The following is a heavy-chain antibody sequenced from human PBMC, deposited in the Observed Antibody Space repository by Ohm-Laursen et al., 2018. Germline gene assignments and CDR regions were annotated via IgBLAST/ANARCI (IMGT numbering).Heavy chain of an antibody. V-gene: IGHV3-23*01. D-gene: IGHD3-10*01. CDR3: TKDDGLSRFGETALDS. J-gene: IGHJ4*02. CDR2: ISGSGGST. CDR1: GFIFSSYA. Sequence: GSLRLSCAASGFIFSSYAMSWVRQAPGKGLEWVSAISGSGGSTYYADSVKGRFTISRDNSKNTLYLQMNSLRAEDTAVYYCTKDDGLSRFGETALDSWGQGTLVTVSS.